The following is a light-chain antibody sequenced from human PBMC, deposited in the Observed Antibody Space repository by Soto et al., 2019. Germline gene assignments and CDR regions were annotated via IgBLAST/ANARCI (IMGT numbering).Light chain of an antibody. CDR2: GAS. Sequence: EIVLTQSPGTVSLSPGGSGTLAFRASQSVSSSYLAWYQQKPGQPPPLLLYGASNRATGIPARFSGSGSGTDFTLTISSLEPEDFAVHYCQQRSNWPPWTFGQGTKVDIK. J-gene: IGKJ1*01. CDR1: QSVSSSY. V-gene: IGKV3D-20*02. CDR3: QQRSNWPPWT.